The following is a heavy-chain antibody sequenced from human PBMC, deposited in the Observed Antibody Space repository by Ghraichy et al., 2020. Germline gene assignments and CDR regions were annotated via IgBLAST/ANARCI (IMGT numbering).Heavy chain of an antibody. V-gene: IGHV3-74*01. CDR3: ARGNDYGIMDV. CDR2: INSDGSTT. J-gene: IGHJ6*03. CDR1: GSTLSSYW. Sequence: GESLNISCAASGSTLSSYWMHWVRQAPGKGLLWVSRINSDGSTTNYADSVKGRFTISRDNAKNTLYLQMNSLRAEDTAVYYCARGNDYGIMDVWGKGTTVTVSS. D-gene: IGHD4/OR15-4a*01.